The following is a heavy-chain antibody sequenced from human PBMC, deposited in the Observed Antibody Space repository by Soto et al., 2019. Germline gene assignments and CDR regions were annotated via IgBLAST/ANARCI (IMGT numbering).Heavy chain of an antibody. CDR1: GGSISSSSYY. D-gene: IGHD3-9*01. CDR3: ASLRYFDWLSQDY. V-gene: IGHV4-39*01. CDR2: IYYSGST. Sequence: PSETLSLTCTVSGGSISSSSYYWGWIRQPPGKGLEWIGSIYYSGSTYYNPSLKSRVTISVDTSKNQFSLKLSSVTAADTAVYYCASLRYFDWLSQDYWGQGTLVTVSS. J-gene: IGHJ4*02.